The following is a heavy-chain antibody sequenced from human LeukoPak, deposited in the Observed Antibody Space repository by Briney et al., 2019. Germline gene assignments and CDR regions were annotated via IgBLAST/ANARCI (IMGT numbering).Heavy chain of an antibody. V-gene: IGHV4-59*01. J-gene: IGHJ5*02. CDR2: VSYSGST. CDR3: AKEFSNCFDP. Sequence: SETLSLTCTVSGGSISNYYWNWIRQPPGKGLEWIGYVSYSGSTNYNPSLKSRVTISVDTSKNQFSLRLSSVTAADTAVYYCAKEFSNCFDPWGQGTLVTVSS. CDR1: GGSISNYY.